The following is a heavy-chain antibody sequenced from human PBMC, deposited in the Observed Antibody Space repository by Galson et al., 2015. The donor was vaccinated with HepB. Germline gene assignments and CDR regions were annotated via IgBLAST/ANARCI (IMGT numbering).Heavy chain of an antibody. Sequence: SLRLSCAASGFTFSSYSMNWVRQAPGKGLEWVSSISSSSYIYYADSVKGRFTISRDNAKNSLYLQMNSLRDEDTAVYYCARDEGSSGWAVDYWGQGTLVTVSS. CDR2: ISSSSYI. D-gene: IGHD6-19*01. CDR1: GFTFSSYS. CDR3: ARDEGSSGWAVDY. J-gene: IGHJ4*02. V-gene: IGHV3-21*01.